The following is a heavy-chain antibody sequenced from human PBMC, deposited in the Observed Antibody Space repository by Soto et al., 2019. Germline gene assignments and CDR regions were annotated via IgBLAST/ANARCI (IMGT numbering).Heavy chain of an antibody. CDR2: IYYRGAT. D-gene: IGHD4-17*01. CDR3: ARATDPTVAFDG. Sequence: PSETLSLTCTVSVGSVSSGAHYCSWIRQHPWKGLEWIGYIYYRGATYYNPSLRGRITISSDTSKNQFSLKLSSVTAADTAVYYCARATDPTVAFDGWGQTTLVTVSS. V-gene: IGHV4-31*03. J-gene: IGHJ4*02. CDR1: VGSVSSGAHY.